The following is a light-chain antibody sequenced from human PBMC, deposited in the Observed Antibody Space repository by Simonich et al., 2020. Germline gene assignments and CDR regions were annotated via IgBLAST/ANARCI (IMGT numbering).Light chain of an antibody. CDR1: SSDVGGYNY. CDR2: EVS. Sequence: QSALTQPPSASGSPGQSVTISCTGTSSDVGGYNYVSWYQKHPGKAPKLMIYEVSKRPSGVPDRFSGSKSGNTASLTVSGLQAEDEADYYCCSYAGGYTLVFGGGTKLTVL. J-gene: IGLJ2*01. CDR3: CSYAGGYTLV. V-gene: IGLV2-8*01.